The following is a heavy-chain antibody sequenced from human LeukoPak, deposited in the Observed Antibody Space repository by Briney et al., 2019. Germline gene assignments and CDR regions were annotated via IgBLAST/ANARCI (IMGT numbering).Heavy chain of an antibody. CDR2: IYYSGST. V-gene: IGHV4-61*08. J-gene: IGHJ5*02. CDR3: ARDAANWFDP. CDR1: GGSISSGGYY. Sequence: SQTLSLTCTVSGGSISSGGYYWSWIRQPPGKGLEWIGYIYYSGSTNYNPSLKSRVTISVDTSKNQFSLKLSSVTAADTAVYYCARDAANWFDPWGQGTLVTVSS.